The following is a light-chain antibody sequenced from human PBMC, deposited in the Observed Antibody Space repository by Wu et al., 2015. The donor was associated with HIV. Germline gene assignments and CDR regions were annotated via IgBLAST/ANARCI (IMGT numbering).Light chain of an antibody. V-gene: IGKV3-11*01. CDR1: QSVSSY. CDR3: QQRRDWPLT. Sequence: EIVLTQSPVTLSLSPGGRATLSCRASQSVSSYLAWYQQKPGQAPRLLIYDASNRATGIPARFSGSGSGTDFTLTISSLQTEDFAVYYCQQRRDWPLTFGGGTKVEVK. CDR2: DAS. J-gene: IGKJ4*01.